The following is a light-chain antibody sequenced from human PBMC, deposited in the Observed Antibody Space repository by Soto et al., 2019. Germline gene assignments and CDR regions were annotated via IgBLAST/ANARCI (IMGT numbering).Light chain of an antibody. V-gene: IGKV1-39*01. CDR2: GAS. Sequence: IQMTQSPSSLSASIGDRVTITFRASQGIGTHLNGYLQRPGRVPKLLIYGASNLQSGAPSRFSGSGSGTGFTLTISGLQPEDFGTYSVQQSYNTPNFGPGTRL. CDR3: QQSYNTPN. J-gene: IGKJ5*01. CDR1: QGIGTH.